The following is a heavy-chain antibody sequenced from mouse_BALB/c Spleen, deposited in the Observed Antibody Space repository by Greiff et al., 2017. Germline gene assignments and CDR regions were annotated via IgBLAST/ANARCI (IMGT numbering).Heavy chain of an antibody. CDR3: TRDRDRYDYAMDY. D-gene: IGHD2-14*01. V-gene: IGHV5-6-4*01. J-gene: IGHJ4*01. Sequence: DVMLVESGGGLVKPGGSLKLSCAVSGFTFSSYTMSWVRQTPEKRLEWVATISSGGSYTYYPDSVKGRFTISRDNAKNTLYLQMSSLKSEDTAMYYCTRDRDRYDYAMDYWGQGTSVTVSS. CDR2: ISSGGSYT. CDR1: GFTFSSYT.